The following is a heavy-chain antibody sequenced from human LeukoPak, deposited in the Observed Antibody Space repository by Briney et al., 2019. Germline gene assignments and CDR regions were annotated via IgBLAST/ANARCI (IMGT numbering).Heavy chain of an antibody. CDR2: IYSNGNT. CDR3: ARRPYYYGMDI. J-gene: IGHJ6*02. Sequence: GGSLRLSCAASGITVSSNYMNWVRQAPGKGLEWVSVIYSNGNTYYADSVKGRFTVSRDNSKNTLYLQMNSLRAEDTAAYYCARRPYYYGMDIWGQGSTVTVYS. V-gene: IGHV3-66*04. CDR1: GITVSSNY. D-gene: IGHD3-16*01.